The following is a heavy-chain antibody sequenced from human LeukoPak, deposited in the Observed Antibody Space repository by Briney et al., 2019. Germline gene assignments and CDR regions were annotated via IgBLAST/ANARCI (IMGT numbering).Heavy chain of an antibody. V-gene: IGHV4-61*09. CDR2: IYTSGST. CDR1: GGSISSGSYY. D-gene: IGHD3-22*01. J-gene: IGHJ4*02. Sequence: SETLSLTCTVSGGSISSGSYYWSWIQQPAGKGLEWIGHIYTSGSTNYNPSLESRVTISVDTSKNQFSLKLSSVTAADTVVYYCARGGYYYDSSPLDYWGQGTLVTVSS. CDR3: ARGGYYYDSSPLDY.